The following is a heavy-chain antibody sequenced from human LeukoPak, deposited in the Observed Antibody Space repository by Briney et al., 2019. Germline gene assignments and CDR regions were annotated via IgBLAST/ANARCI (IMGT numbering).Heavy chain of an antibody. V-gene: IGHV3-23*01. CDR1: GFSFSSFA. D-gene: IGHD6-25*01. J-gene: IGHJ4*02. CDR3: ARDPPRAAWVFDY. Sequence: PGGSLRLSCVGSGFSFSSFAMSWVRQAPRKALEWVSAITSGGGTTYYAGSVKGRFTISRDNSKNTLYLQMNSLRAEDTAVYYCARDPPRAAWVFDYWGQGTLVSVSS. CDR2: ITSGGGTT.